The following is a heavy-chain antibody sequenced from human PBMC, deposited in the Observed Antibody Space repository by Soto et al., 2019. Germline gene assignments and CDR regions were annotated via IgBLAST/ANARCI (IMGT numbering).Heavy chain of an antibody. J-gene: IGHJ4*02. D-gene: IGHD6-19*01. CDR1: GFTFSSYS. CDR3: ARLAVAGTGLDY. Sequence: EVQLVESGGGLVKPGGSLRLSCAASGFTFSSYSMNRVRQAPGKGLEWVSSISSSSSYIYYADSVKGRFTISRDNAKNSLYLQMNSLRAEDTAVYYCARLAVAGTGLDYWGQGTLVTVSS. V-gene: IGHV3-21*01. CDR2: ISSSSSYI.